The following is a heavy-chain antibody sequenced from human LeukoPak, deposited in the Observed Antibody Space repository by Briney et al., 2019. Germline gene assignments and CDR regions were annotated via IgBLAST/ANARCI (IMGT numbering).Heavy chain of an antibody. CDR3: AKDLLARVGGAFDI. J-gene: IGHJ3*02. Sequence: GGSLRLSCAASGFTFSNYWMHWVRQAPGKGLVRVSRIKSDGYSTTYADSVKGRFTISRDNAKNTLYLQMNSLRAEDTAVYYCAKDLLARVGGAFDIWGQGTMVTVSS. CDR1: GFTFSNYW. D-gene: IGHD6-6*01. CDR2: IKSDGYST. V-gene: IGHV3-74*01.